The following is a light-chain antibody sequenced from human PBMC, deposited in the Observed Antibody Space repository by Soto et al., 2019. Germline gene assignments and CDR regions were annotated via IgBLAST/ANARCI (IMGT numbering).Light chain of an antibody. CDR1: SSDVGGYNY. V-gene: IGLV2-14*03. J-gene: IGLJ2*01. CDR3: SSYTSTTVVFGGVV. CDR2: DVS. Sequence: QSALTQPASVSGSSGQSITISCTGTSSDVGGYNYVSWYQQHPGKAPKLMIYDVSDRPSGVSNRFSGSKSGNTASLTISGLQAEDEADYYCSSYTSTTVVFGGVVFGGGTKLTVL.